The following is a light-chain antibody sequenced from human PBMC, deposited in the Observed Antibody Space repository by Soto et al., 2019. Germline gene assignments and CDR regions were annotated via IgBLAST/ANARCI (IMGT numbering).Light chain of an antibody. V-gene: IGLV2-11*01. J-gene: IGLJ2*01. CDR2: DVS. Sequence: QSALTQPRSVSGSPGQSVTISCTGTSSDVGAYNCVSWYQQHPGKAPKLMIYDVSKRPSGVPDRFSGSKSGNTASLTISGLQAEDEADYYCCSYAGSYPHVVFGGGTQLTVL. CDR3: CSYAGSYPHVV. CDR1: SSDVGAYNC.